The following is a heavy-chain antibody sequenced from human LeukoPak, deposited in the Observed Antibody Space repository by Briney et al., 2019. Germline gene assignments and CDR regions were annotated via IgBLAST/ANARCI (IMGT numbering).Heavy chain of an antibody. Sequence: GGSLRLSCAASGFTFSSYIINWVRQAPGKGLEWVSSISGSSSYIYYADSVKGRFTISRDNAKNSLNLQMNSLRAEDTAVYYCARPVVPAALDAFDIWGQGTMVTVSS. CDR3: ARPVVPAALDAFDI. V-gene: IGHV3-21*01. CDR2: ISGSSSYI. D-gene: IGHD2-2*01. J-gene: IGHJ3*02. CDR1: GFTFSSYI.